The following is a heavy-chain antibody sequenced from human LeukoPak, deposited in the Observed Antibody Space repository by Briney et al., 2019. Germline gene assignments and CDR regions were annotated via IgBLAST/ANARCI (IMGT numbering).Heavy chain of an antibody. D-gene: IGHD2-8*01. CDR3: SRENGASSPFGY. CDR1: GGSISNTNW. Sequence: SGTLSLTCGVSGGSISNTNWWGWVRQPPGQGLEWIGEISLTGLTHYNPSLESRVTVSLDKSKNQLSLNLTSVTAADTAVYYCSRENGASSPFGYWGQGTLVTVLS. V-gene: IGHV4-4*02. CDR2: ISLTGLT. J-gene: IGHJ4*02.